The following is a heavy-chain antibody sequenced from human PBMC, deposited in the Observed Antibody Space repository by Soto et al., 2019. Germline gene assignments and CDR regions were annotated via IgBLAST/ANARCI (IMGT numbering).Heavy chain of an antibody. Sequence: GASVKVSCKASGFTFTTSAVQWVRQARGQRLEWIGWIVVGSGNTNYAQKFQERVTITRDMSTSTAYMELSSLRSEDTAVYYCAADNYDILTGYLPDAFDIWGQGTMVTVSS. CDR2: IVVGSGNT. V-gene: IGHV1-58*01. CDR3: AADNYDILTGYLPDAFDI. CDR1: GFTFTTSA. J-gene: IGHJ3*02. D-gene: IGHD3-9*01.